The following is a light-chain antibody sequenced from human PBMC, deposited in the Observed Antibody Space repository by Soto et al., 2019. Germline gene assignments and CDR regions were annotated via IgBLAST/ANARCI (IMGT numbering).Light chain of an antibody. Sequence: DIQMTQSPSSLSASVGDRVTITCRASQSVNRNLHWYQQRPGKAPKLLISGASSLQSGVPSRFSGSGSGTDFTLTISSLQPEDFATYYGQQSLITQYSFGQGTKLEIK. CDR1: QSVNRN. J-gene: IGKJ2*03. CDR2: GAS. V-gene: IGKV1-39*01. CDR3: QQSLITQYS.